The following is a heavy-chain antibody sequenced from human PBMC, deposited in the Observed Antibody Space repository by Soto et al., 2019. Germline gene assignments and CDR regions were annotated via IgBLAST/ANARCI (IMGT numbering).Heavy chain of an antibody. Sequence: GESLKISCKGSGYSFTSYWIGWVREIRGKGLGWMGISYPGDSATRYSTSFQGHVTISADKSISTAYLQWSSLKASDTAVYYGARHASSAMDAYYGMYVWGQRTTVTVSS. V-gene: IGHV5-51*01. J-gene: IGHJ6*02. D-gene: IGHD6-13*01. CDR3: ARHASSAMDAYYGMYV. CDR1: GYSFTSYW. CDR2: SYPGDSAT.